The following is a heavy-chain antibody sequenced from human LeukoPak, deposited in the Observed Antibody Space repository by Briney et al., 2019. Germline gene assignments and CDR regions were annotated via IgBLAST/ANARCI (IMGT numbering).Heavy chain of an antibody. CDR2: INHLGNT. Sequence: SETLSLTCAVYGGSFSGYNWNWIRQAPGKGLEWIGEINHLGNTKTSPSLKGRVTLSVDTSKNQFSLKVTSVTAADTAVYYCARGSPKLDSWGQGTPVTVSS. J-gene: IGHJ5*01. CDR3: ARGSPKLDS. V-gene: IGHV4-34*01. CDR1: GGSFSGYN.